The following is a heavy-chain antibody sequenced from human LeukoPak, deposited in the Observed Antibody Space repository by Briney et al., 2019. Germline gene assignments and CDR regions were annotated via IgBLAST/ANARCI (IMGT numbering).Heavy chain of an antibody. Sequence: SETLSLTCTVSGGSINGYFWSWIRQPAGKGLEWIGRIYPSGSTNYNPSLKSRVTMSLDTSKNQFSLKVNSVTAADTAVYYCASSIPARGTAFDFWGQGTMVTVS. CDR2: IYPSGST. CDR1: GGSINGYF. J-gene: IGHJ3*01. V-gene: IGHV4-4*07. CDR3: ASSIPARGTAFDF. D-gene: IGHD6-6*01.